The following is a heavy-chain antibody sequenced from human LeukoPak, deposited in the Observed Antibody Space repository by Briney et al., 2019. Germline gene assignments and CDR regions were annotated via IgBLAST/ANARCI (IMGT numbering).Heavy chain of an antibody. CDR2: INPNSGGT. J-gene: IGHJ4*02. CDR3: ARSPLAAAGRRMFDY. Sequence: ASVKVSCKASGYTFTGYYMHWVRQAPGQGLEWMGWINPNSGGTNYAQKFQGRVNMTRDTSISTAYMELSRLRSDDTAVYYCARSPLAAAGRRMFDYWGQGTLVNVSS. D-gene: IGHD6-13*01. V-gene: IGHV1-2*02. CDR1: GYTFTGYY.